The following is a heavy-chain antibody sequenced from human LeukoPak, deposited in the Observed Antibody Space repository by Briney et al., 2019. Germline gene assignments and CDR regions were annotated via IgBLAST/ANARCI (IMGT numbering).Heavy chain of an antibody. CDR3: ARTPGATVTAFYYYYYMDV. CDR1: GGSISSYY. Sequence: SETLSLTCTVSGGSISSYYWSWIRQPAGKGLEWIGRIYTSGSTNYNPSLKSRFTMSVDTSKNQFSLKLSSVTAADTAVYYCARTPGATVTAFYYYYYMDVWGKGTTVTVSS. V-gene: IGHV4-4*07. J-gene: IGHJ6*03. CDR2: IYTSGST. D-gene: IGHD4-17*01.